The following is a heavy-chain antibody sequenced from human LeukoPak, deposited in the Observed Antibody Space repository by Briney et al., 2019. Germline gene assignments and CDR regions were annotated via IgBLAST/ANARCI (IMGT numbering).Heavy chain of an antibody. CDR2: INHSGST. D-gene: IGHD5-18*01. CDR1: GGFFSGYY. V-gene: IGHV4-34*01. CDR3: APRGDIEHSYGYGMWFDP. J-gene: IGHJ5*02. Sequence: SETLSLTCAVYGGFFSGYYWSWIRQPPGKGLEWIGEINHSGSTNYNASLKSRVTVSVDSSKNQFSLRLSSMRAADTAVYYCAPRGDIEHSYGYGMWFDPWGQGTRVTVSS.